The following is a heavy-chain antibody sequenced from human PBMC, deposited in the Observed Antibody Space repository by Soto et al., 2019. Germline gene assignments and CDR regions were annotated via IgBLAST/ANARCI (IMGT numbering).Heavy chain of an antibody. Sequence: SETLSITCTVSECSIRFYYWSWIRQPPGKGLEWIGYFHYTGISNYNSSLKSRVTMSLDTSKNQFSLKLSSVSAADTAIYYCARGASNWQYFDYWGQGALVTVSS. J-gene: IGHJ4*02. V-gene: IGHV4-59*01. D-gene: IGHD4-4*01. CDR1: ECSIRFYY. CDR3: ARGASNWQYFDY. CDR2: FHYTGIS.